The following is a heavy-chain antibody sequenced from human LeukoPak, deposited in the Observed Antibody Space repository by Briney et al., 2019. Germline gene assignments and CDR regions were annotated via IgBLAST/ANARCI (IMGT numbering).Heavy chain of an antibody. CDR1: GFTFSSYW. D-gene: IGHD6-19*01. CDR2: IKKDGSEK. J-gene: IGHJ5*02. CDR3: ARLAVAGTFSWYDP. V-gene: IGHV3-7*01. Sequence: GGSLRLSCAASGFTFSSYWMSWVRQAPGKGLEWVANIKKDGSEKYYVDSVKGRFTISRDNAKNSLYLQMNSLRAEDTAVYYCARLAVAGTFSWYDPWGQGTLVTVSS.